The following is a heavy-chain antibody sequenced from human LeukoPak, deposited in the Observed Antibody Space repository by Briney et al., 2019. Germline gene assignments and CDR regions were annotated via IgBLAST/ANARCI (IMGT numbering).Heavy chain of an antibody. D-gene: IGHD3-10*01. CDR2: IYHSGST. Sequence: PSETLSLTCTVSGYSISSGYYWGWIRQPPGKGLEWIGSIYHSGSTYYNPSLKSRVTISVDTSKNQFSLKLSSVTAADTAVYYCARALWFGESKLHYYYYMDVWGKGTTVTISS. CDR3: ARALWFGESKLHYYYYMDV. V-gene: IGHV4-38-2*02. J-gene: IGHJ6*03. CDR1: GYSISSGYY.